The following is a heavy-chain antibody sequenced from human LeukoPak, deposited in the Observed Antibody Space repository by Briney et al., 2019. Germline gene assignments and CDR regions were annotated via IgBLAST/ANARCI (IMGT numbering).Heavy chain of an antibody. Sequence: GRSLRLSCAASGFTFDDYAMHWVRQAPGKGLEWVSGISWNSGSIGYADSVKGRFTISRDNAKNSLYLQMNSLRAEDTALYYCAKAPFEYDSSGYLYYFDYWGQGTLVTVSS. D-gene: IGHD3-22*01. CDR2: ISWNSGSI. V-gene: IGHV3-9*01. J-gene: IGHJ4*02. CDR1: GFTFDDYA. CDR3: AKAPFEYDSSGYLYYFDY.